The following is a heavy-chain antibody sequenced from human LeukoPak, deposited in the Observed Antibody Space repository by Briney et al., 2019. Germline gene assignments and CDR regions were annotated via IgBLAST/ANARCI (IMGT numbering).Heavy chain of an antibody. CDR2: IIPIFGTA. V-gene: IGHV1-69*13. Sequence: ASVKVSCKASGGTFSSYAISWVRQAPGQGLEWMGGIIPIFGTANYAQKFQGRVTITADESTSTAYMELSSLRSEDTAVYYCASSSGDGYNQDLFDYWGQGTLVTVSS. CDR1: GGTFSSYA. CDR3: ASSSGDGYNQDLFDY. J-gene: IGHJ4*02. D-gene: IGHD5-24*01.